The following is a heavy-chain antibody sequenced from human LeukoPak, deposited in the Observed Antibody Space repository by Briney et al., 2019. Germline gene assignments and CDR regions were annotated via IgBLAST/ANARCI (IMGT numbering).Heavy chain of an antibody. CDR1: GYTFTSYT. Sequence: ASVKVSCKASGYTFTSYTMNWVRQAPGQGLEWMGGIIPIFGTANYAQKFQGRVTITADESTSTAYMELSSLRSEDTAVYYCARADGIAGLGYYYYYGMDVWGQGTTVTVSS. V-gene: IGHV1-69*13. CDR3: ARADGIAGLGYYYYYGMDV. J-gene: IGHJ6*02. CDR2: IIPIFGTA. D-gene: IGHD6-13*01.